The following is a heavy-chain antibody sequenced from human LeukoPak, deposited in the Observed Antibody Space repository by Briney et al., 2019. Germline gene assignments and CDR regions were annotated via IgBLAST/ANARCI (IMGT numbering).Heavy chain of an antibody. Sequence: ASVKVSCKVSGYTLTELSMHWVRQALGKGLEWMGGFDPEDGETIYAQKFQGRVTMTEDTSTDTAYMELSSLRSEDTAVYYCATGGFWSGYPIDYWGQGTLVAVSS. CDR2: FDPEDGET. V-gene: IGHV1-24*01. D-gene: IGHD3-3*01. CDR3: ATGGFWSGYPIDY. CDR1: GYTLTELS. J-gene: IGHJ4*02.